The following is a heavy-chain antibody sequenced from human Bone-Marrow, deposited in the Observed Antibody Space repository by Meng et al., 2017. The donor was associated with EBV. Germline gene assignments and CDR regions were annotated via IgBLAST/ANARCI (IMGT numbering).Heavy chain of an antibody. Sequence: QGQLVQSGAGVKKPGSSVKVSCKASGDTFSSYTFTGVRQAPGQGLEWMGGIIPLFGTTDYAQNFQGRVTITADEVTSTVYMELASLRSDDTAVYFCARGDVVVEAATPPDRWGQGTLVTVSS. V-gene: IGHV1-69*01. CDR1: GDTFSSYT. CDR3: ARGDVVVEAATPPDR. D-gene: IGHD2-15*01. J-gene: IGHJ5*02. CDR2: IIPLFGTT.